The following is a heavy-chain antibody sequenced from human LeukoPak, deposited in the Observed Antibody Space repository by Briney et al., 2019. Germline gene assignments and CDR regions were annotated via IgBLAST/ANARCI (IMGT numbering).Heavy chain of an antibody. Sequence: PGGSLRLSCAASGFIFNSHSMNWVRLAPGKGLEWVSSISSTSSYIYYADSVKGRFTISRDNAKNSLYLQMNSLRAEDTAVYYCAREYYYDSSGYYCANWFDPWGQGTLVTVSS. CDR2: ISSTSSYI. CDR1: GFIFNSHS. V-gene: IGHV3-21*01. J-gene: IGHJ5*02. CDR3: AREYYYDSSGYYCANWFDP. D-gene: IGHD3-22*01.